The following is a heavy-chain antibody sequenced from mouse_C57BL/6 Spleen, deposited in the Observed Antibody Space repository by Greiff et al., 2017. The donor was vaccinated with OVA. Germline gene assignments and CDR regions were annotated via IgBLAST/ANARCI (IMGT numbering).Heavy chain of an antibody. CDR3: ARDWDGLAY. Sequence: EVHLVESGGGLVKPGGSLKLSCAASGFTFSDYGMHRVRQAPEKGLEWVAYISSGSSTIYYADTVKGRFTISRDNAKNTLFLQMTSLRSEDTAMYYCARDWDGLAYWGQGTLVTVSA. V-gene: IGHV5-17*01. CDR2: ISSGSSTI. CDR1: GFTFSDYG. J-gene: IGHJ3*01. D-gene: IGHD4-1*01.